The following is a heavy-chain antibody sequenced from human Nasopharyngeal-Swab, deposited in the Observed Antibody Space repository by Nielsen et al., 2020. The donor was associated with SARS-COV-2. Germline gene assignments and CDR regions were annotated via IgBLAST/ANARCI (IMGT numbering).Heavy chain of an antibody. D-gene: IGHD2-2*01. J-gene: IGHJ6*02. CDR3: ARLNRYCSSTSCSYYYYGMDV. V-gene: IGHV3-21*01. CDR2: ISSSSSYI. CDR1: GFTFSSYS. Sequence: GSLRLSCAASGFTFSSYSMNWVRQAPGKGLEWVSSISSSSSYIYYADSVKGRFTISRDNAKNSLYLQMNSLRAEDTAVYYCARLNRYCSSTSCSYYYYGMDVWGQGTTVTVSS.